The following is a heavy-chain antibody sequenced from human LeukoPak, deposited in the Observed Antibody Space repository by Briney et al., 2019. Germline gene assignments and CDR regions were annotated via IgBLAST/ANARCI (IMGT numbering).Heavy chain of an antibody. Sequence: SETLSLTCTVSGGSISSSSYYWGCIRQPPGKGLEWIGSIYYSGSTYYNPSLKSRVTISVDTSKNQFSLKLSSVTAADTAVYYCARHEARGIAVAGRYSAFDIWGQGTMVTVSS. CDR1: GGSISSSSYY. CDR3: ARHEARGIAVAGRYSAFDI. D-gene: IGHD6-19*01. J-gene: IGHJ3*02. CDR2: IYYSGST. V-gene: IGHV4-39*01.